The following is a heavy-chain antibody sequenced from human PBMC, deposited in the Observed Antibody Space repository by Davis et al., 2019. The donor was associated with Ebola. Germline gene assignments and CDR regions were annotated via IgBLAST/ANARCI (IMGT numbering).Heavy chain of an antibody. Sequence: MPSETLSLTFTVSGGSFRGYYWSLISQPTGKGLEWIGEINHSGSTNYNPSLKSRVTISVDTSKNQFSLKLSSVTAADTAVYYCARGRITMVQGVIGWRYYVEYWGQGTLVADSS. CDR3: ARGRITMVQGVIGWRYYVEY. J-gene: IGHJ4*02. V-gene: IGHV4-34*01. CDR1: GGSFRGYY. D-gene: IGHD3-10*01. CDR2: INHSGST.